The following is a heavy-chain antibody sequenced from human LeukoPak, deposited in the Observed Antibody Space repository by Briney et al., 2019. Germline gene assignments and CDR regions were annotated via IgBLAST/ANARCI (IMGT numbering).Heavy chain of an antibody. Sequence: SKTLSLTCTVSGGSISSGDYYWSWIRQPPGKGLEWIGYIYYSGSTYYNPSLKSRVTISVDTSKNQFSLKLSSVTAADTAVYYCARDRIWFGGQNWFDPWGQGTLVTVSS. D-gene: IGHD3-10*01. J-gene: IGHJ5*02. CDR1: GGSISSGDYY. CDR3: ARDRIWFGGQNWFDP. V-gene: IGHV4-30-4*01. CDR2: IYYSGST.